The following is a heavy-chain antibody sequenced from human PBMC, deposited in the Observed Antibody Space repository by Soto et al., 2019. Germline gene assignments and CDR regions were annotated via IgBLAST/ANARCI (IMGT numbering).Heavy chain of an antibody. V-gene: IGHV3-30*18. CDR2: ISYDGSNK. D-gene: IGHD1-1*01. J-gene: IGHJ6*02. Sequence: PGGSLRLSCAASGFTFSSYGMHWVRQAPGKGLEWVAVISYDGSNKYYADSVKGRFTISRDNSKNTLYLQMNSLRAEDTAVYYSAKDRVRRTGGSYYYYGMDVWGQGTTVTVSS. CDR3: AKDRVRRTGGSYYYYGMDV. CDR1: GFTFSSYG.